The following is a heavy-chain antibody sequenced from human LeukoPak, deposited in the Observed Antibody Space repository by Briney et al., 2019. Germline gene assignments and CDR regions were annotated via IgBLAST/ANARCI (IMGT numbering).Heavy chain of an antibody. D-gene: IGHD6-13*01. J-gene: IGHJ4*02. V-gene: IGHV3-7*01. Sequence: GGSLRLSCAASGFTFSSYWMSWVRQAPGKGLEWLANIKQDGSEKYYVDSVKGRFTISRDNAKNSLYLQMNSLRAEDTAEYYCATEYSSSWYYFDYWGQGTLVTVSS. CDR3: ATEYSSSWYYFDY. CDR2: IKQDGSEK. CDR1: GFTFSSYW.